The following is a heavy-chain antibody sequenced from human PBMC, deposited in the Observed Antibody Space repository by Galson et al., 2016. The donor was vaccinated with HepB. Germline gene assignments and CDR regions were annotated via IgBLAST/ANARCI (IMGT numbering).Heavy chain of an antibody. CDR1: GFTFTSAW. Sequence: SLRLSCAASGFTFTSAWMSWVRQAPGKGLEWVGRIKSKTDGGTTDYAAPVKGRFTISRDDSKNTLYLQMNSLRAEDTAVYYCAKDDDDYDDAFDIWGQGTMVTVSS. D-gene: IGHD4-17*01. CDR2: IKSKTDGGTT. CDR3: AKDDDDYDDAFDI. J-gene: IGHJ3*02. V-gene: IGHV3-15*07.